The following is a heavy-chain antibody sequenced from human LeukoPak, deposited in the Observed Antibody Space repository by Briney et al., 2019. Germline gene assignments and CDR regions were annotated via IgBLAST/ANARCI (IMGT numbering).Heavy chain of an antibody. J-gene: IGHJ4*02. CDR1: GFTVSSNY. CDR3: ARVPSSSWFFDY. CDR2: IYSGGST. V-gene: IGHV3-66*01. Sequence: GGSLRLSCAASGFTVSSNYMSWVRQVPGKGLEWVSVIYSGGSTYYADSVKGRFTISRDNFKNTLYLQMNSLRAEDTAVYYCARVPSSSWFFDYWGQGTLVTVSS. D-gene: IGHD6-13*01.